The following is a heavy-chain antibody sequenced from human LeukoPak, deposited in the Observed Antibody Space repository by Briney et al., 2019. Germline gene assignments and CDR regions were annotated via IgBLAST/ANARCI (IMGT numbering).Heavy chain of an antibody. J-gene: IGHJ4*02. CDR3: AKGYRQGRWLPLDY. V-gene: IGHV3-11*01. CDR1: GMSFSDSY. Sequence: GGSLRLSCVVSGMSFSDSYRTWIRQTPGKGLEWLAYISGSGSDICYADSVKGRFTISRDNAKNSVYLQMNSLRPEDTALYYCAKGYRQGRWLPLDYWGQGTLVTVSS. CDR2: ISGSGSDI. D-gene: IGHD5-24*01.